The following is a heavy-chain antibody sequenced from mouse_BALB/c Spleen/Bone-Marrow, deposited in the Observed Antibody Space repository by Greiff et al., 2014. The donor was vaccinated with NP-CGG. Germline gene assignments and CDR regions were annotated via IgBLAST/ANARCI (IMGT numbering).Heavy chain of an antibody. J-gene: IGHJ2*01. D-gene: IGHD2-3*01. CDR2: ISSGGST. CDR1: GFTFSSYA. Sequence: EVKLMESGGGLVKPGGSLKLSCAASGFTFSSYAMSWVRQTPEKRLEWVASISSGGSTYYPDSVKGRFTISRDNARNILYLQMSSLRSEDTAMHYCAREVDGWYYFDYWGQGTTLTVSS. CDR3: AREVDGWYYFDY. V-gene: IGHV5-6-5*01.